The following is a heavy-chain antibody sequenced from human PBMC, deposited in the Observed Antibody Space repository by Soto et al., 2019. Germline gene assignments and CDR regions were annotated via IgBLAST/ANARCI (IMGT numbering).Heavy chain of an antibody. CDR1: GFTFSSYG. J-gene: IGHJ4*02. Sequence: QVQLVESGGGVVQPGRSLRLSCAASGFTFSSYGMHWVRQAPGKGLEWVAVIWYDGSNKYYADSVKGRFTISRDNSKNRLYLQMNSLRAEDRAVYYCARGSYDILTGLGGGADYWGQGTLVTVSS. D-gene: IGHD3-9*01. V-gene: IGHV3-33*01. CDR3: ARGSYDILTGLGGGADY. CDR2: IWYDGSNK.